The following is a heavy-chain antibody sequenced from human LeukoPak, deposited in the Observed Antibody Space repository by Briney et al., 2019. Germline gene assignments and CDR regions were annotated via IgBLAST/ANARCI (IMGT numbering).Heavy chain of an antibody. CDR3: ARVGATGATADN. D-gene: IGHD5-24*01. CDR1: GYIFTTYF. Sequence: ASVKVSCKASGYIFTTYFVHWLRQAPGQGPEWMGIINPRGGSTDYAQKFQGRVTMTSDTSTSTVYMELKSLTSEDTAVYFCARVGATGATADNWGQGTLVTVSS. J-gene: IGHJ4*02. CDR2: INPRGGST. V-gene: IGHV1-46*01.